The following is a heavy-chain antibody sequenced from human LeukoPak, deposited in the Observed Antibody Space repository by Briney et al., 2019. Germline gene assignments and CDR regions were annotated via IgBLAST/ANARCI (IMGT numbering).Heavy chain of an antibody. D-gene: IGHD5-12*01. CDR3: AKDLGGSTDY. V-gene: IGHV3-23*01. CDR2: IRGST. Sequence: GGSLRLSCAASGFTFNNYAMSWVRQAPGKGLEWVSLIRGSTYYADSVKGRFTISRDNSQNTLYLQMDSLRAEDTALYYCAKDLGGSTDYWGQGTLVTVSS. J-gene: IGHJ4*02. CDR1: GFTFNNYA.